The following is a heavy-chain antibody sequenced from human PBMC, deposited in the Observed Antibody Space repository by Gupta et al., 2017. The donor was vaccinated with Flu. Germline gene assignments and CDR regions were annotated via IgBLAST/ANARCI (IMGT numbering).Heavy chain of an antibody. J-gene: IGHJ4*02. D-gene: IGHD3-3*01. CDR1: GGSISSGSYY. CDR3: EREMRTIVGGVIWNYFAY. V-gene: IGHV4-61*02. Sequence: QVQLQEPGPALVKPSQTLSLTCTVSGGSISSGSYYWGWIRQPAGKGLEWIGRIYTSGSPNYNTSLKRRVTISVDTSKNQFARKLSSVTAAETAVYDCEREMRTIVGGVIWNYFAYGGQGTLVTVSS. CDR2: IYTSGSP.